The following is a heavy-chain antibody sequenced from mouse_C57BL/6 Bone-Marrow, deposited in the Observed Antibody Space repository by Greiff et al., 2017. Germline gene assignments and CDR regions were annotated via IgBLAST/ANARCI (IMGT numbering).Heavy chain of an antibody. CDR2: ISSGGSYT. V-gene: IGHV5-6*01. D-gene: IGHD1-1*01. J-gene: IGHJ3*01. CDR1: GFTFSSYG. Sequence: EVMLVESGGDLVKPGGSLKLSCAASGFTFSSYGMSWVRQTPDKRLEWVATISSGGSYTYYPDSVKGRFTISRDNAKNTLYLQMSSLKSEDTAMYYCASPYSHYYGSRSWFAYWGQGTLVTVSA. CDR3: ASPYSHYYGSRSWFAY.